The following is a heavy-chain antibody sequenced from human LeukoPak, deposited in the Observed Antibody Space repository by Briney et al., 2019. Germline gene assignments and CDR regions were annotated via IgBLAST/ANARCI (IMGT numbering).Heavy chain of an antibody. Sequence: PGGSLRLSCAASGFTFRNYAMIWLRQAPGMELEWVSAISGSGGSTYYADSVKGRFTISRDNSKTTLYLQMNSLRAEDTAVYYCAKDPRDPWYYDSSGYYPAYYWGQGTLVTVSP. CDR3: AKDPRDPWYYDSSGYYPAYY. CDR1: GFTFRNYA. J-gene: IGHJ4*02. D-gene: IGHD3-22*01. CDR2: ISGSGGST. V-gene: IGHV3-23*01.